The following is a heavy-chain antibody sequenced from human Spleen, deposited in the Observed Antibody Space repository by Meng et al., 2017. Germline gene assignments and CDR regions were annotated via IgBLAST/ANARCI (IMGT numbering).Heavy chain of an antibody. CDR1: GASMYSNSYY. D-gene: IGHD4-17*01. CDR3: ARSSDYVPDY. V-gene: IGHV4-39*07. CDR2: IDYHGSP. J-gene: IGHJ4*02. Sequence: SETLSLTCTVSGASMYSNSYYWGWIRQPPGKGLEWIGSIDYHGSPYYNPSLRSRVTISIDTSRNQFSLKLTSVTASDTAVYYCARSSDYVPDYWGQGTLVTVSS.